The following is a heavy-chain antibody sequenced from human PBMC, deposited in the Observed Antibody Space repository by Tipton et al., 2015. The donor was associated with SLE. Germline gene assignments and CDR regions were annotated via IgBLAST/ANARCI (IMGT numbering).Heavy chain of an antibody. CDR1: GGSFSGYY. J-gene: IGHJ3*02. Sequence: TLSLTCAVYGGSFSGYYWSWIRQPPGKGLEWIGEIDHSGSTNYNPSLKSRVTISVDTSKNQFSLKLSSVTAADTAVYYCAVDDAFDIWGQGTMVTVSS. CDR2: IDHSGST. V-gene: IGHV4-34*01. CDR3: AVDDAFDI.